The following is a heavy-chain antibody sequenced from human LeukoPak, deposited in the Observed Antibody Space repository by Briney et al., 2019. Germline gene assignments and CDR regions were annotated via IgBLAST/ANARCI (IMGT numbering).Heavy chain of an antibody. V-gene: IGHV3-48*01. CDR3: ARAVGHGSGSPRMDV. CDR1: GFTFSSHS. D-gene: IGHD3-10*01. CDR2: IISSSSTI. J-gene: IGHJ6*04. Sequence: GGSLRLSCAASGFTFSSHSMNWLRQAPGKGLEWVSYIISSSSTIYYADSVKGRFTISRDNAKNSLYLQMNSLRADDTAVYYCARAVGHGSGSPRMDVWGNGTTVTVSS.